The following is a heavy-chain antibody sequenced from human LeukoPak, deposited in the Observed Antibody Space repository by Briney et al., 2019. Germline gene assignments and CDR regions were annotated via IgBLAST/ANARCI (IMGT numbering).Heavy chain of an antibody. CDR2: ISWDGGST. V-gene: IGHV3-43*01. CDR1: GFTFDDYT. J-gene: IGHJ5*02. CDR3: AKGPSSSSWFFRWFDP. D-gene: IGHD6-13*01. Sequence: GGSLRLSCAASGFTFDDYTMHWVRQAPGKGLEWVSLISWDGGSTYYADSVKGRFTISRDNSKNSLYLQMNSLRAEDTAVYYCAKGPSSSSWFFRWFDPWGQGTLVTVSS.